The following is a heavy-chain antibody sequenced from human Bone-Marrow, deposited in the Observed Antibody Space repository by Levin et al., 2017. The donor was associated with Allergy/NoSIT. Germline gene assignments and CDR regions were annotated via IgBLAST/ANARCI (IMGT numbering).Heavy chain of an antibody. CDR2: IRGSGTST. CDR3: AKGAGWVAGAVALI. V-gene: IGHV3-23*01. CDR1: VFTFSSYA. Sequence: LSLTCAASVFTFSSYAMSWVRQAPGKGLDWVSAIRGSGTSTYSADSVRGRFTISRDNSMTTLYLQMNSLRAEDTAVYYCAKGAGWVAGAVALIWGQGTLVTVSS. D-gene: IGHD6-19*01. J-gene: IGHJ4*02.